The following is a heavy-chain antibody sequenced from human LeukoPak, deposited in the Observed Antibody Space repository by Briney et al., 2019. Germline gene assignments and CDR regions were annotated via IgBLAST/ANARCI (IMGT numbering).Heavy chain of an antibody. J-gene: IGHJ4*02. V-gene: IGHV4-34*01. CDR2: INHSGST. D-gene: IGHD6-19*01. CDR3: ARVHADGWYEYYFDY. Sequence: SETLSLTCAVYGGSFSGYYWSWIRQPPGKGLEWIGEINHSGSTNYNPSLKSRVTISVDTSKNQFSLKLSSVTAADTAVYYCARVHADGWYEYYFDYWGQGTLVTVSS. CDR1: GGSFSGYY.